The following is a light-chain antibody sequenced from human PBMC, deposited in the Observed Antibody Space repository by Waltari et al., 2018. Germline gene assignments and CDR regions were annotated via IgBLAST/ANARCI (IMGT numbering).Light chain of an antibody. V-gene: IGLV3-21*02. J-gene: IGLJ3*02. CDR1: NLGSKT. Sequence: SYVLTQPHSVSVAPGQTAKINCGGSNLGSKTVHWYQQKPGQAPVVVIYDDKDRPSGIPERFSGSNSGNTATLFISRVEAGDEADYYCQVWDGNSEQMVFGGGTKLTV. CDR2: DDK. CDR3: QVWDGNSEQMV.